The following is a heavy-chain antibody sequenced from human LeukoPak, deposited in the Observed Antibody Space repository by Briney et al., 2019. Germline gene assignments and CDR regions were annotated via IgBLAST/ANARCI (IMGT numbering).Heavy chain of an antibody. CDR2: ISGSGGCT. CDR3: AKYIRGGRRYYGSGSYYTSFDY. V-gene: IGHV3-23*01. D-gene: IGHD3-10*01. CDR1: GFTFSSYA. Sequence: PGGSLRLSCAASGFTFSSYAMSWVRQAPGKGLEWVSAISGSGGCTYYADSVKGRFTISRDNSKNTLYLQMNSLRAEDTAVYYCAKYIRGGRRYYGSGSYYTSFDYWGQGTLVTVFS. J-gene: IGHJ4*02.